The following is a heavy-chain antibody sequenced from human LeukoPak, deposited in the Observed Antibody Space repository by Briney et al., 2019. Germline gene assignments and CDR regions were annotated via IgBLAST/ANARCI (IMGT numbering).Heavy chain of an antibody. J-gene: IGHJ5*02. CDR3: ARDFWDILTGPYNWFDP. CDR2: INAGNGNT. CDR1: GYTFTSYA. V-gene: IGHV1-3*01. Sequence: ASVTVSCTASGYTFTSYAMHWVRQAPGQRLEWMGWINAGNGNTKYSQKFQGRVTITRDTSASTAYMELSSLRSEDTAVYYCARDFWDILTGPYNWFDPWGQGTLVTVSS. D-gene: IGHD3-9*01.